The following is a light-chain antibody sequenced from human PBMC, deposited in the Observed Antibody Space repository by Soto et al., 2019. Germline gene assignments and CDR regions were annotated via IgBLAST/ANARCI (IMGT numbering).Light chain of an antibody. V-gene: IGLV1-44*01. Sequence: QSALTQPPSASGTPGQRGTISCSGGSSNIGTNAFNWYQQLPGTAPKLLIYNNNQRPSGVPDRFSGSKSGTSASLAISGLQSEDEADYYCAAWDDSLKGYVFGTGTKLTV. CDR3: AAWDDSLKGYV. CDR2: NNN. J-gene: IGLJ1*01. CDR1: SSNIGTNA.